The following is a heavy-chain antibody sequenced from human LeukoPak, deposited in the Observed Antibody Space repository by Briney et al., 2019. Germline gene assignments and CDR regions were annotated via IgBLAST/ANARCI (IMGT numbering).Heavy chain of an antibody. J-gene: IGHJ4*02. Sequence: SETLSLTCLVSGGSISSYYWSWIRQPAGKGLEWIGRIYTSGSTNYNPSLKSRVTMSVDTSKNQFSLKLSSVTAADTAVYYCARGGDDYGDYFLFDYWGQGTLVTVSS. CDR3: ARGGDDYGDYFLFDY. CDR1: GGSISSYY. CDR2: IYTSGST. D-gene: IGHD4-17*01. V-gene: IGHV4-4*07.